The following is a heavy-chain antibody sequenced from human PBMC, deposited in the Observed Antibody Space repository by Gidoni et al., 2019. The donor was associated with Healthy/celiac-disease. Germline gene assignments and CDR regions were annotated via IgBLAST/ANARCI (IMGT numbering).Heavy chain of an antibody. CDR2: ISYDGSNK. D-gene: IGHD2-15*01. Sequence: QVQLVESGGGVVQPGRSLRLSCAASGFTFSSYGMHWVRQAPGKGLEWVAVISYDGSNKYYADSVKGRFTISRDNSKNTLYLQMNSLRAEDTAVYYCAKGYPIPGYWGQGTLVTVSS. J-gene: IGHJ4*02. CDR1: GFTFSSYG. CDR3: AKGYPIPGY. V-gene: IGHV3-30*18.